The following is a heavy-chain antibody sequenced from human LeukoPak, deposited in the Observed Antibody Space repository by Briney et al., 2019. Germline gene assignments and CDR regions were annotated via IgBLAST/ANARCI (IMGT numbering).Heavy chain of an antibody. V-gene: IGHV1-2*06. Sequence: ASVKVSCKASGYTFTGYHMHWVRQAPGQGLEWMGRINPNSGGANYAQKFQGRLTMTRDTSISTAYMELSRLRSDDTAVYYCAGRMAYCGGDYYQSSYFDYWGQGTLVTVSS. CDR2: INPNSGGA. D-gene: IGHD2-21*02. CDR1: GYTFTGYH. CDR3: AGRMAYCGGDYYQSSYFDY. J-gene: IGHJ4*02.